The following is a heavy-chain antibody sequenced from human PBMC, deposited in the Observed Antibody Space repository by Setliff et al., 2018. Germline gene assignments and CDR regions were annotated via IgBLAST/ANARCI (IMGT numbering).Heavy chain of an antibody. Sequence: SETLSLTCGVSGVSINSGHYWGWIRQPPGKGLEWIVTMSHRGRTYYNPSLESRVTMSLDTSKNQFSLRLTYVAAADTALYYCAPDPPGMNAFDIWGHGTMVTVSS. V-gene: IGHV4-38-2*01. CDR3: APDPPGMNAFDI. D-gene: IGHD6-13*01. CDR2: MSHRGRT. CDR1: GVSINSGHY. J-gene: IGHJ3*02.